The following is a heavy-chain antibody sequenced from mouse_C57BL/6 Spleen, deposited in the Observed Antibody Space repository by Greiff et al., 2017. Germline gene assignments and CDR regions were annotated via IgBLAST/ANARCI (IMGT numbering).Heavy chain of an antibody. Sequence: QVQLQQPGTELVKPGASVKLSCKASGYTFTSYWMHWVKQRPGQGLEWIGNINPSNGSTNYNEKFKGKATFTADTSSNTAYMQLSSLTTEDSAIYYCAGKVPWFAYWGQGTLVTVSA. CDR2: INPSNGST. V-gene: IGHV1-53*01. CDR3: AGKVPWFAY. J-gene: IGHJ3*01. CDR1: GYTFTSYW. D-gene: IGHD1-3*01.